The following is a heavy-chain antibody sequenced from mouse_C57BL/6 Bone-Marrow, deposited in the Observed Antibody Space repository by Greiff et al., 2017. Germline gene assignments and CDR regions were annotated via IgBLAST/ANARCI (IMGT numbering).Heavy chain of an antibody. CDR2: INPSNGGT. Sequence: QVQLQQPGTELVKPGASVKLSCKASGYTFPSYWMPWVKQRPGQGLEWIGNINPSNGGTNYNEKFKSKATLTVDTSSSTAYMQLSSLTSEDSAVYYCARSNLLRYWYFDVWGTGTTVTVSS. CDR3: ARSNLLRYWYFDV. V-gene: IGHV1-53*01. CDR1: GYTFPSYW. D-gene: IGHD1-1*01. J-gene: IGHJ1*03.